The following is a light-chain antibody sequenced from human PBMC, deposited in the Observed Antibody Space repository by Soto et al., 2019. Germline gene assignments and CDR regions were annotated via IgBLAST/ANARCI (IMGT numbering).Light chain of an antibody. J-gene: IGKJ2*01. CDR3: QQGHNWPLT. V-gene: IGKV3-15*01. CDR1: QSISTE. CDR2: SAS. Sequence: DIVMTQSPATLSVSPGERATLSCRASQSISTELAWYQQIPGQPPRLLIYSASTRATGVPARFTGSGSGSEFTLTISGLQSEDFAIYYCQQGHNWPLTFGQGTRLEI.